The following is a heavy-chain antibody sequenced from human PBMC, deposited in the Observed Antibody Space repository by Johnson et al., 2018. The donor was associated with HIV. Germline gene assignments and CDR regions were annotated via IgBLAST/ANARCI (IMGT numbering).Heavy chain of an antibody. Sequence: VQLVESGGGVVQPGRSLRLSCAASGFTVSSNYMSWVRQAPGKGLEWVSVIYSGGSTYYADSVKGRFTISRDNSKNTLYLQMNSLRAEETAVYYCAKDLTWMHLWPHAFDIWGQGTMVTVSS. J-gene: IGHJ3*02. CDR2: IYSGGST. CDR1: GFTVSSNY. D-gene: IGHD5-18*01. CDR3: AKDLTWMHLWPHAFDI. V-gene: IGHV3-53*01.